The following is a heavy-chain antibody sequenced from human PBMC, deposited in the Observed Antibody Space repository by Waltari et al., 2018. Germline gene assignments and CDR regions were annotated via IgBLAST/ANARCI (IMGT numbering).Heavy chain of an antibody. Sequence: QVQLQESGPGLVKPSETLSLTCAVSGYSISSGYYWGWIRQPPGKGLEWIGSIYHSGSTNYNPSLKSRVTISVDTSKNQFSLKLSSVTAADTAVYYCARKSARVVTRRGFDYWGQGTLVTVSS. CDR3: ARKSARVVTRRGFDY. D-gene: IGHD3-22*01. CDR1: GYSISSGYY. V-gene: IGHV4-38-2*01. J-gene: IGHJ4*02. CDR2: IYHSGST.